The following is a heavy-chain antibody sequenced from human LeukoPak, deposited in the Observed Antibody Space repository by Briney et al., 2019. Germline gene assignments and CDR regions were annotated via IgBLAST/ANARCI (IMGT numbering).Heavy chain of an antibody. CDR3: ARDMPHNCFDP. J-gene: IGHJ5*02. CDR2: IYPGGGWN. V-gene: IGHV1-46*01. CDR1: GASFINYY. D-gene: IGHD2-2*01. Sequence: GASVKVSCKASGASFINYYIHWVRQAPGQEVEWVGLIYPGGGWNNYAQKFQGRVTMTTDTSTGTVYMELSSLRSEDTAVYYCARDMPHNCFDPWGQGTLVTVSP.